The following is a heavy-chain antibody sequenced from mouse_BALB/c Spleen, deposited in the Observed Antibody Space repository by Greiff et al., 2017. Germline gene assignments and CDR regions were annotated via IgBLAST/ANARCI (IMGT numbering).Heavy chain of an antibody. D-gene: IGHD2-4*01. CDR1: GYTFSSYW. CDR2: ILPGSGST. CDR3: ARKGSTMITRDYAMDY. V-gene: IGHV1-9*01. J-gene: IGHJ4*01. Sequence: QVQLQQSGAELMKPGASVKISCKATGYTFSSYWIEWVKQRPGHGLEWIGEILPGSGSTNYNEKFKGKATFTADTSSNTAYMQLSSLTSEDSAVYYCARKGSTMITRDYAMDYWGQGTSVTVSS.